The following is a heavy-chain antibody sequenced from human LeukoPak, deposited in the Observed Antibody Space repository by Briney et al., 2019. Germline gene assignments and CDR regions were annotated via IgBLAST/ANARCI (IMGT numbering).Heavy chain of an antibody. CDR3: ARTNIPGTVYYYYMDV. D-gene: IGHD2/OR15-2a*01. CDR1: GGTFSSYA. Sequence: SVKVSCKASGGTFSSYAISWVRQAPGQGLEWMGGIIPIFGTANYAQKFQGRVTITTDESTSTAYMELSSLRSEDTAVYYCARTNIPGTVYYYYMDVWGKGTTVTVSS. J-gene: IGHJ6*03. CDR2: IIPIFGTA. V-gene: IGHV1-69*05.